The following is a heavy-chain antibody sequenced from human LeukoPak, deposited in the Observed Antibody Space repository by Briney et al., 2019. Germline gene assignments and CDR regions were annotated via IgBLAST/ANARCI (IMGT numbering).Heavy chain of an antibody. CDR2: INGDGSWT. V-gene: IGHV3-74*01. CDR1: GFTLSSYW. D-gene: IGHD2-21*02. J-gene: IGHJ4*02. CDR3: ARSAYCGANCHYYFDY. Sequence: GGSLRLSCAASGFTLSSYWMHWVRQVPGEGLVWVSRINGDGSWTIYADSVKGRFTVSRDNGKNTMYLQMNSLRAEDTAVYYCARSAYCGANCHYYFDYWGQGALVIVSS.